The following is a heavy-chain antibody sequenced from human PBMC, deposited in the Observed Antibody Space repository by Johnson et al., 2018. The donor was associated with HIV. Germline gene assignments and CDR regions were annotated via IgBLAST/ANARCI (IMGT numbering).Heavy chain of an antibody. D-gene: IGHD3-22*01. Sequence: VQLVESGGGLVQPGGSLRLSCAASGFTFSSYDMHWVRQATGKGLEWVSAIGTAGDTYYADSVKGRFTISRDNSKNTLYLQMNSLRAEDTAVYYCARDDTMMHGFDIWGQGTMVTVSS. CDR2: IGTAGDT. CDR1: GFTFSSYD. J-gene: IGHJ3*02. CDR3: ARDDTMMHGFDI. V-gene: IGHV3-13*01.